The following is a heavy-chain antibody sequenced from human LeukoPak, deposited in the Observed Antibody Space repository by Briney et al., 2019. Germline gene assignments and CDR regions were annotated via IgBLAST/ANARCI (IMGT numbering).Heavy chain of an antibody. CDR1: GYTFTSYY. CDR3: AKGSSSWQAQRWGYYYYYGMDV. D-gene: IGHD6-13*01. CDR2: INPSGGST. Sequence: ASVKVSCKASGYTFTSYYMHWVRQAPGQGLEWMGIINPSGGSTSYAQKFQGRVTMTRDTSTSTVYMELSSLRSEDTALYYCAKGSSSWQAQRWGYYYYYGMDVWGQGTTVTVSS. J-gene: IGHJ6*02. V-gene: IGHV1-46*01.